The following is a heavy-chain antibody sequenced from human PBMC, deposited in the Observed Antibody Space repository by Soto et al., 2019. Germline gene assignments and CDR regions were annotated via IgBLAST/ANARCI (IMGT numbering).Heavy chain of an antibody. J-gene: IGHJ4*02. V-gene: IGHV3-33*01. CDR1: GFTFRNFG. CDR3: ARSQYCSSASCSAFDY. D-gene: IGHD2-2*01. CDR2: IWSDGNKT. Sequence: QVQLVESGGRAVQPGRSLRLACATSGFTFRNFGMQWVRQAPGKGLEWVAVIWSDGNKTFYRNSVKGRFTISRDNAENTLFLQMKSLRVEDTAFYYCARSQYCSSASCSAFDYWGRGTLVSVSS.